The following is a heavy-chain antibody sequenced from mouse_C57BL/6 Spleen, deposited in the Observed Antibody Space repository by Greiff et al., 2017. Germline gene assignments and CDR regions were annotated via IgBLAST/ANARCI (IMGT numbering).Heavy chain of an antibody. CDR3: AISKITTVVYAMDY. Sequence: VKLQQSGAELVKPGASVKISCKASGYAFSSYWMNWVKQRPGKGLEWIGQIYPGDGDTNYNGKFKGKATLTADKSSSTAYMQLSSLTSEDSAVYFCAISKITTVVYAMDYWGQGTSVTVSS. D-gene: IGHD1-1*01. J-gene: IGHJ4*01. CDR2: IYPGDGDT. V-gene: IGHV1-80*01. CDR1: GYAFSSYW.